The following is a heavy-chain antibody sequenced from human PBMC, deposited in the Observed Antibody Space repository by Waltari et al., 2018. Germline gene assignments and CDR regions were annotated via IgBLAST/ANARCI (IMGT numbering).Heavy chain of an antibody. Sequence: QVQLQESGPGLVKPSQTLSLTCTVPGGSIRSGSYYWSWIRQPAGKGLEWIGYIYTSGSTNYNPSLKSRVTISVDTSKNQFSLKLSSVTAADTAVYYCASLRLGGCFDYWGQGTLVTVSS. D-gene: IGHD3-16*01. J-gene: IGHJ4*02. CDR2: IYTSGST. CDR1: GGSIRSGSYY. CDR3: ASLRLGGCFDY. V-gene: IGHV4-61*09.